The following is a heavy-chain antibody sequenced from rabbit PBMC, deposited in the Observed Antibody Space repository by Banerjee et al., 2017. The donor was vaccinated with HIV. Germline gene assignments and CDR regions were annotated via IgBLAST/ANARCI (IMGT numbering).Heavy chain of an antibody. D-gene: IGHD4-1*01. J-gene: IGHJ4*01. CDR3: AREGSAWGEFNL. CDR2: INTSSGNT. V-gene: IGHV1S40*01. Sequence: QSLEESGGDLVKPGASLTLTCTASGFSFSNKCVMCWVRQAPGKGLEWIACINTSSGNTVYASWAKGRFTISKTSSTTVTLQMTSLTAADTATYFCAREGSAWGEFNLWGPGTLVTV. CDR1: GFSFSNKCV.